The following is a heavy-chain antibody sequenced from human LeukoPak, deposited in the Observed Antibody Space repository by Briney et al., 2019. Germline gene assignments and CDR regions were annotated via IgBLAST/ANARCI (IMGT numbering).Heavy chain of an antibody. Sequence: PSETLSLTCAVYGGSFSGYYWSWIRQPPGKGLEWIGEINHSGSTNYNPSLKSRVTISVDTSKNQFSLKLTSVTAADTAVYYCATWIVGTTQRVDYWGQGTLVTVSS. J-gene: IGHJ4*02. D-gene: IGHD1-26*01. CDR3: ATWIVGTTQRVDY. CDR2: INHSGST. V-gene: IGHV4-34*01. CDR1: GGSFSGYY.